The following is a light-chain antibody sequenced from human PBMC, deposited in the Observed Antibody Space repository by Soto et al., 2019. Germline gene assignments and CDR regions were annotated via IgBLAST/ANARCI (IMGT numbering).Light chain of an antibody. CDR2: GAS. Sequence: EIVLTQSPGTLSLSPGERATLSCRASQSVSSNYLAWYQQKPGQAPRPLIYGASSRPTGIPDRFSGSGAGTDFTLTISRLEPEDFALYDCQQYGSSRLTFGQGTKVEIK. CDR1: QSVSSNY. V-gene: IGKV3-20*01. J-gene: IGKJ1*01. CDR3: QQYGSSRLT.